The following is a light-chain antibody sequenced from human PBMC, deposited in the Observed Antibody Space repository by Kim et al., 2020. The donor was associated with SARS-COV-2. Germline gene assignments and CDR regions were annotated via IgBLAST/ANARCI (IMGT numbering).Light chain of an antibody. CDR1: QTITSY. Sequence: DIQMTQSPSSLSASVGDRVTITCRASQTITSYLNWYQQKPGKAPRLLIYAASTLQSGVPSRFSSSGSGTDFTLTISSLQPEDFATYYCQQSYRTPRTFGHGTKVDIK. J-gene: IGKJ1*01. CDR3: QQSYRTPRT. CDR2: AAS. V-gene: IGKV1-39*01.